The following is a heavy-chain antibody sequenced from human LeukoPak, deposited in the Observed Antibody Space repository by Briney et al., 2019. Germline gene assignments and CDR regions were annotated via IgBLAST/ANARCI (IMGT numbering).Heavy chain of an antibody. J-gene: IGHJ4*02. V-gene: IGHV4-39*01. CDR3: ARRGGAPLPARYFFDS. CDR1: GGSIRSGSHY. D-gene: IGHD3-3*01. CDR2: VSYIGNT. Sequence: SETLSLTCTVSGGSIRSGSHYWAWIRQPPGKGLEWIASVSYIGNTYYNPSLKSRVTVSVDTSKEQFSLGLGSVAALDTAVYFCARRGGAPLPARYFFDSWGQGTLVSVSS.